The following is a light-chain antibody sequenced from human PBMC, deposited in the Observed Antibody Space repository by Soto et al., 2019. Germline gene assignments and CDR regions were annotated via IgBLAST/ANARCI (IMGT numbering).Light chain of an antibody. Sequence: DIQMTQSPSSVSASVGDRVTITCRASQGISSWLDWYQQKPGKATKLLIYAASSLQSGVQSRFSGSASGTDFTLIIRSLQSEDFATYYCQHCNSFALTFGGGKKVEIK. V-gene: IGKV1-12*01. J-gene: IGKJ4*02. CDR2: AAS. CDR3: QHCNSFALT. CDR1: QGISSW.